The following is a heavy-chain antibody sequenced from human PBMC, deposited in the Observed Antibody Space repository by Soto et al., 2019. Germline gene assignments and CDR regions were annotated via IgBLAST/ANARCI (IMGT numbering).Heavy chain of an antibody. CDR1: GFIVTNHY. J-gene: IGHJ5*02. Sequence: GGSLRLSCAASGFIVTNHYMSWVRQAPGKGLEWAAIISFDGNNKYYSDSVKGRFTISRDNSKNMVFLQMNSLRPEDTAVYYCVKPKEHFYDSSPGETWGQGTPVTVSS. V-gene: IGHV3-30*18. CDR3: VKPKEHFYDSSPGET. D-gene: IGHD3-22*01. CDR2: ISFDGNNK.